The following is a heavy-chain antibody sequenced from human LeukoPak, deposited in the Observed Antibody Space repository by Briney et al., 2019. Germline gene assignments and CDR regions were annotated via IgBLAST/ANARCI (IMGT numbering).Heavy chain of an antibody. V-gene: IGHV1-8*01. J-gene: IGHJ5*02. D-gene: IGHD3-10*01. CDR3: ARDRERVLDYYGSGSYRKPNWFDP. CDR1: GYTFTNYD. CDR2: TNPNSGNT. Sequence: ASVKVSCKASGYTFTNYDIYWVRQATGQGLEWMGWTNPNSGNTVYAQKFQGRVTMTRNTSISTAYMELRSLRSDDTAVYYCARDRERVLDYYGSGSYRKPNWFDPWGQGTLVTVSS.